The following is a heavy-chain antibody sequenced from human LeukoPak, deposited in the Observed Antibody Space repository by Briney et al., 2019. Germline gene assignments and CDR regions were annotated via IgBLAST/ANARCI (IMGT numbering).Heavy chain of an antibody. V-gene: IGHV3-48*03. CDR3: ARRFHR. J-gene: IGHJ4*02. CDR1: GFSFSGYE. CDR2: ISSSGSTT. Sequence: GGSLRLSCEASGFSFSGYEMNWVRQAPGKGLEWLSYISSSGSTTYYADSAKGRFTISRDNAKNSLYLQMSSLRAEDTAVYYCARRFHRWGQGTLVTVSS. D-gene: IGHD3-10*01.